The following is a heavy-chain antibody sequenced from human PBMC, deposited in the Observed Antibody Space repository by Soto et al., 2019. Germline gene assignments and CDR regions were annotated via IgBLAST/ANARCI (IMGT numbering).Heavy chain of an antibody. CDR3: ARRDWQRENCFDY. V-gene: IGHV4-59*08. D-gene: IGHD3-9*01. J-gene: IGHJ4*02. Sequence: SETLSLTCTVSGGSISTYYWSWIRQPPGKGLEWIGYIDYSGGAKYNPSLKSRVTISLDTSKNQFSLKLSSVSAADTAVYYCARRDWQRENCFDYWGQGTLVTVS. CDR2: IDYSGGA. CDR1: GGSISTYY.